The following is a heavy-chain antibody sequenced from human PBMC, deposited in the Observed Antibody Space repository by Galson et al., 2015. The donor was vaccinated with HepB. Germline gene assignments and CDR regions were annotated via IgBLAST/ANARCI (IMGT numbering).Heavy chain of an antibody. CDR2: ISYDGSNK. CDR3: ARHSSSDYYYGMDV. V-gene: IGHV3-30*03. D-gene: IGHD6-6*01. J-gene: IGHJ6*02. CDR1: GFTFSSYG. Sequence: SLRLSCAASGFTFSSYGMHWVRQAPGKGLEWVAVISYDGSNKYYADSVKGRFTISRDNSKNTLYLQMNSLRAEDTAVYYCARHSSSDYYYGMDVWGQGTTVTVSS.